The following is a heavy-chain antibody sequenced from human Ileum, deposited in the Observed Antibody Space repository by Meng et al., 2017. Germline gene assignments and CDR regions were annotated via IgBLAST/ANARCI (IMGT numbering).Heavy chain of an antibody. Sequence: ASVKVSCKTSGYTFTGYYMHWVRQAPGQGLEWMGRINPNSGGTNYAQKFQGRVTVTRDTSVSTAYMELSRLRSDDTAVYYCAREREYSSSRPLDYWGQGTLVTVSS. CDR2: INPNSGGT. CDR3: AREREYSSSRPLDY. V-gene: IGHV1-2*06. J-gene: IGHJ4*02. D-gene: IGHD6-6*01. CDR1: GYTFTGYY.